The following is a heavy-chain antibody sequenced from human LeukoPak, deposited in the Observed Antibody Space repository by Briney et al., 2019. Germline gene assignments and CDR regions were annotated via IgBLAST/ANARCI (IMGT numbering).Heavy chain of an antibody. Sequence: GGSLRLSCAASGFTFSSYAMSWVRQAPGKGLEWVSAISGSGGSTYYADSVKGRFTISRDNSKNTLYLQMNSLRAEDTAVYYCAKAGEWELLTAHLDYWGQGALVTVSS. D-gene: IGHD1-26*01. CDR2: ISGSGGST. CDR3: AKAGEWELLTAHLDY. J-gene: IGHJ4*02. V-gene: IGHV3-23*01. CDR1: GFTFSSYA.